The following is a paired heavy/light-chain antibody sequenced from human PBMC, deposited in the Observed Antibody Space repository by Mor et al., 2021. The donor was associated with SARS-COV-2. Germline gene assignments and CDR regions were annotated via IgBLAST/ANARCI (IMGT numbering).Heavy chain of an antibody. CDR2: IRYDGSNK. CDR1: GFTFSSYG. J-gene: IGHJ4*02. V-gene: IGHV3-30*02. Sequence: QVQLVESGGGVVQPGGSLRLSCAASGFTFSSYGMHWVRQAPGKGLEWVAFIRYDGSNKYYADSVKGRFTISRDNSKNTLYLQMNSLRAEDTAVYYCAKGSILGLPYCGGDCYYFDYWGQGTLVTVSS. D-gene: IGHD2-21*02. CDR3: AKGSILGLPYCGGDCYYFDY.
Light chain of an antibody. Sequence: QSALTQPASVSGSPGQSITISCTGTSSDVGGYKYVSWYQQHPGKAPKLMIYEVSNRPSGVSNRFSGSKSGNTASLTISGLQAEDEADYYCSSYTSSTRYVFGTGTKVTVL. CDR2: EVS. V-gene: IGLV2-14*01. CDR3: SSYTSSTRYV. CDR1: SSDVGGYKY. J-gene: IGLJ1*01.